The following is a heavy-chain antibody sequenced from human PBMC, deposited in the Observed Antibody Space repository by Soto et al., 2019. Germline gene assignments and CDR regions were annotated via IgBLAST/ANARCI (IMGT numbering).Heavy chain of an antibody. V-gene: IGHV1-69*13. CDR2: IIPISGTA. Sequence: SVKVSCEASGGIFSSYAISRVRQAPGQGLEWMGGIIPISGTANYAQKFQGRVTITVDESTNTAYMDLSSLRAEDTAVYYGASSSDNYNRLEYWGQGTPLAVSS. CDR1: GGIFSSYA. J-gene: IGHJ4*01. D-gene: IGHD1-1*01. CDR3: ASSSDNYNRLEY.